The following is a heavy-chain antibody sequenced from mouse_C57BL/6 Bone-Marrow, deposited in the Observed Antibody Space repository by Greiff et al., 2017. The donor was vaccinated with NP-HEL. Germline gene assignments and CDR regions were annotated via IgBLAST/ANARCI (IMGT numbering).Heavy chain of an antibody. CDR2: ISNLAYSI. CDR1: GFTFSDYG. D-gene: IGHD1-1*01. J-gene: IGHJ4*01. V-gene: IGHV5-15*01. CDR3: ARQGDYYGSRNDAMDY. Sequence: EVMLVESGGGLVQPGGSLKLSCAASGFTFSDYGMAWVRQAPRKGPEWVAFISNLAYSIYYADTVTGRFTISRENAKNTLYLEMSSLRSEDTAMYYCARQGDYYGSRNDAMDYWGQGTSVTVSS.